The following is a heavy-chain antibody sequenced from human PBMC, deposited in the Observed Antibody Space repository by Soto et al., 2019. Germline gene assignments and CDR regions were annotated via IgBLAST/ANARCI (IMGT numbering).Heavy chain of an antibody. CDR1: GGSFTGYY. D-gene: IGHD3-22*01. J-gene: IGHJ3*02. V-gene: IGHV4-34*01. Sequence: SETLSLTCVVSGGSFTGYYGTWIRQPPGKGLEWIGEINYSGSTHYNPSLEYRVTISVDTSKNQFSLELNSVTGADTAVYYCARGRYDSRGSLRDAFDIWGQGTVVTVSS. CDR3: ARGRYDSRGSLRDAFDI. CDR2: INYSGST.